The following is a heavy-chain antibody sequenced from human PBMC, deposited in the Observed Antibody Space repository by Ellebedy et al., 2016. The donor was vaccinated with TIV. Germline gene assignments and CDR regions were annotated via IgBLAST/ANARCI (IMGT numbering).Heavy chain of an antibody. CDR3: ARDHPLGIENFDY. D-gene: IGHD7-27*01. Sequence: ESLKISCAASGFTFSSYWMHSVRQAPGKGLVWVSRINSDGSSTSYADSVKGRFTISRDNAKNTRYLQMNSLRAEDTAVYYCARDHPLGIENFDYWGQGTLVTVSS. CDR1: GFTFSSYW. V-gene: IGHV3-74*01. J-gene: IGHJ4*02. CDR2: INSDGSST.